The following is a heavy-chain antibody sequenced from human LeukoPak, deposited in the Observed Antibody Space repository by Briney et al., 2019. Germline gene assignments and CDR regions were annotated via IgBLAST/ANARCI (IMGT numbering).Heavy chain of an antibody. D-gene: IGHD6-13*01. CDR2: IRQDGGEK. J-gene: IGHJ4*01. CDR3: ARDGTAAGLYFDL. V-gene: IGHV3-7*01. CDR1: GFTFSDYW. Sequence: GGSLRPSCAVSGFTFSDYWMNWVRQAPGKGLEWVASIRQDGGEKSYVDSVKGRFTISRDNTKRSLYLQMSSLRAEDTAVYYCARDGTAAGLYFDLWGQGTLLTVSS.